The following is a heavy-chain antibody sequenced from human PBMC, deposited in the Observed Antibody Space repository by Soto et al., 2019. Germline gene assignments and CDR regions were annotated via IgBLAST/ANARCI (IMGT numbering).Heavy chain of an antibody. D-gene: IGHD5-12*01. CDR3: ARDSPIGSTFSGYDAIDS. CDR1: GGTFSTST. Sequence: SVKVSCKASGGTFSTSTFTWVRQAPGQGLEWMGRTIPLLNVADYAQDFQGRLTITADRSSSTTYMELTSLTSKDAAVYYCARDSPIGSTFSGYDAIDSWGQGTLVTVSS. V-gene: IGHV1-69*04. CDR2: TIPLLNVA. J-gene: IGHJ4*02.